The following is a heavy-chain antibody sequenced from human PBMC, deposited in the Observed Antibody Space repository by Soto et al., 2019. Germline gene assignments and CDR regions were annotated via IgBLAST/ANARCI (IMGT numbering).Heavy chain of an antibody. CDR1: GFTFSDYY. Sequence: GGSLRLSCEASGFTFSDYYMSWIRQAPGKGLEWVSYISSSGSTIYYADSVKGRFTISRDNAKNSLYLQMNSLRAEDTAVYYCARGQQLRYFDWLYWFDPWGQGTLVTVSS. D-gene: IGHD3-9*01. CDR2: ISSSGSTI. CDR3: ARGQQLRYFDWLYWFDP. V-gene: IGHV3-11*01. J-gene: IGHJ5*02.